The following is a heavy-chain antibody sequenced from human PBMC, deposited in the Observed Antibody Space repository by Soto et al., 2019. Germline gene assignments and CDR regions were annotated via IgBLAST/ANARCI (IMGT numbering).Heavy chain of an antibody. V-gene: IGHV3-11*06. CDR2: ISSSSSYT. CDR3: ARVPYSSSWYPNAYYFDY. CDR1: GFTFSDYY. J-gene: IGHJ4*02. Sequence: GGSMRLSCAASGFTFSDYYMSWIRRAPGKGLEWVSYISSSSSYTNYADSVKGRFTISRDNAKNSLYLQMNSLRAEDTAVYYCARVPYSSSWYPNAYYFDYWGQGTLVTVFS. D-gene: IGHD6-13*01.